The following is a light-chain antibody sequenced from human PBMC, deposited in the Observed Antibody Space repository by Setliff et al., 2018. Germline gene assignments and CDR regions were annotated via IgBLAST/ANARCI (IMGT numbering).Light chain of an antibody. J-gene: IGLJ2*01. CDR3: STWDDSLNSVV. Sequence: QSALPQPPSASGTPGQRVTISCSGSSSNIGSKTVNWYQQLPGTAPKLLMFQNSQRPSGVPDRFSGSKSGTSASLAISGLQSEDEADYYCSTWDDSLNSVVFGGGTKVTVL. CDR2: QNS. V-gene: IGLV1-44*01. CDR1: SSNIGSKT.